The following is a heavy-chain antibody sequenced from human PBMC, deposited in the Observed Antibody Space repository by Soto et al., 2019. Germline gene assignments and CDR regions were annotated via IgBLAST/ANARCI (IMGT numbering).Heavy chain of an antibody. CDR3: ARARYDSSGYYCFDY. CDR1: GGSISSYY. D-gene: IGHD3-22*01. V-gene: IGHV4-59*01. Sequence: SETLSLTCTVSGGSISSYYWSWIRQPPGKGLEWIGYIYYSGSTIYNPSLMSRVTISVDTSKNQYSLKLSSVTAADTAVYYCARARYDSSGYYCFDYWGQGTLVTVSS. CDR2: IYYSGST. J-gene: IGHJ4*02.